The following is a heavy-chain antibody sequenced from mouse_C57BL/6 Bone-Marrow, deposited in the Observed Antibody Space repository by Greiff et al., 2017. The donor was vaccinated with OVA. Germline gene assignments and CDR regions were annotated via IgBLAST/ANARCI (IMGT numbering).Heavy chain of an antibody. CDR2: IRSKSNNYAT. J-gene: IGHJ3*01. CDR3: VRQHYGNSWFAY. CDR1: GFSFNTYA. Sequence: EVQRVESGGGLVQPKGSLKLSCAASGFSFNTYAMNWVRQAPGKGLEWVARIRSKSNNYATYYADSVKDRFTISRDDSESMLYLQMNNLKTEDTAMYYCVRQHYGNSWFAYWGQGTLVTVSA. D-gene: IGHD2-1*01. V-gene: IGHV10-1*01.